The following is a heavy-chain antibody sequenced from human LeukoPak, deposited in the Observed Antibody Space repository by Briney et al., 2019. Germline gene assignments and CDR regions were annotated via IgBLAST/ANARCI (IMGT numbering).Heavy chain of an antibody. CDR1: GFTFSSYG. Sequence: GGSLRLSCAASGFTFSSYGMHWVRQAPGKGLEWVAAISYDGSNKYYADSVKGRFTISRDNSKNTLYLQMNSLRAEDTAVYYCAKGGGYCSSTSCYLDYWGQGTLVTVSS. D-gene: IGHD2-2*01. CDR3: AKGGGYCSSTSCYLDY. V-gene: IGHV3-30*18. J-gene: IGHJ4*02. CDR2: ISYDGSNK.